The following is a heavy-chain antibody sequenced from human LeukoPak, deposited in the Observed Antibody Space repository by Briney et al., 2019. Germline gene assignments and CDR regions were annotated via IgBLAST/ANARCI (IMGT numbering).Heavy chain of an antibody. V-gene: IGHV1-18*01. CDR2: ISAYNGNT. CDR3: AREVYYYDSSGQYYFDY. CDR1: GYTFTSYG. D-gene: IGHD3-22*01. Sequence: ASVKVSCKASGYTFTSYGISWVRQAPGQGLEWMGWISAYNGNTNYAQKLQGRVTMTTDTSTSTAYMELRSLRSDDTAVHYCAREVYYYDSSGQYYFDYWGQGTLVTVSS. J-gene: IGHJ4*02.